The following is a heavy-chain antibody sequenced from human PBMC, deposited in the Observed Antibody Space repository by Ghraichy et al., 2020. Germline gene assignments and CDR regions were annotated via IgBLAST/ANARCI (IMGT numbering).Heavy chain of an antibody. CDR2: IKQDGSEK. Sequence: AGSLRLSCEASGFTFSNYWMSWVRQAPGKGLEWVANIKQDGSEKYYVDSVKGRFTISRDNGKNSLYLQMNSLSAEDTAVYYCARVACPGDNCQPWRYFDLWGRGTLVTVSS. D-gene: IGHD2-8*02. J-gene: IGHJ2*01. CDR1: GFTFSNYW. CDR3: ARVACPGDNCQPWRYFDL. V-gene: IGHV3-7*01.